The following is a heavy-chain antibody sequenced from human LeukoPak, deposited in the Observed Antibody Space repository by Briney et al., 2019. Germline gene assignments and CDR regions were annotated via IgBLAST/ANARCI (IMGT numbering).Heavy chain of an antibody. D-gene: IGHD2-15*01. CDR2: ISYDGSNK. J-gene: IGHJ4*02. CDR3: AKGSASSRPYYFDY. Sequence: GGSLRLSCAASGFTFSSYAMHWVRQAPGKGLEWVAVISYDGSNKYYADSVKGRFTISRDNSKNTLYLQMSSLRAEDTAVYYCAKGSASSRPYYFDYWGQGALVAVSS. V-gene: IGHV3-30-3*01. CDR1: GFTFSSYA.